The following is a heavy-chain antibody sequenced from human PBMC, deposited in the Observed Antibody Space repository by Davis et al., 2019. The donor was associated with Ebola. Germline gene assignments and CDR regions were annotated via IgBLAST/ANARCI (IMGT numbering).Heavy chain of an antibody. V-gene: IGHV3-48*02. CDR3: ATDRNWDFDY. Sequence: GGSLRLSCAASGFTFSSFWVTWVRQAPGKGLEWLSYISSSSLTTYSADSVKGRFTVSRDNAKNSLYLEMNSLRDEDTAVYYCATDRNWDFDYWGQGTLVTVSS. CDR1: GFTFSSFW. D-gene: IGHD7-27*01. J-gene: IGHJ4*02. CDR2: ISSSSLTT.